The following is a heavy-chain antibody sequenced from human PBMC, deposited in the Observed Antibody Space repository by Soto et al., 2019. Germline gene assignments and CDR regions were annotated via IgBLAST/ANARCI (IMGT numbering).Heavy chain of an antibody. Sequence: EVQLVESGGGLVQPGGSLRLSCAASGFTCSSYDMHWVRQATGKGLEWVSAIGTAGDTYYQGSVKGRFTISRENAKNSVYLQMNSLRAGDTAVYYCARGWGSGWFVWGNGTTVTVSS. CDR1: GFTCSSYD. CDR3: ARGWGSGWFV. V-gene: IGHV3-13*01. J-gene: IGHJ6*04. CDR2: IGTAGDT. D-gene: IGHD6-19*01.